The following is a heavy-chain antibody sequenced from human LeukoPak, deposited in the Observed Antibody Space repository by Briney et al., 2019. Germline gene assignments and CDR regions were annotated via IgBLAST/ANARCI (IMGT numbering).Heavy chain of an antibody. CDR3: ARGRLALDY. Sequence: SETLSLTCAVYGGSFSGYYWSWIRQPPGKGLEWIGEINHSGSTNYNPSLKSRVTISVDTSKNQFSLKLSSVTAADTAVYYCARGRLALDYWGQGTLVTVSP. D-gene: IGHD6-19*01. V-gene: IGHV4-34*01. CDR2: INHSGST. J-gene: IGHJ4*02. CDR1: GGSFSGYY.